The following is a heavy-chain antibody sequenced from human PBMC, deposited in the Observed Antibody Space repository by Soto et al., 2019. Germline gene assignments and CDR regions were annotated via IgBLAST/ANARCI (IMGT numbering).Heavy chain of an antibody. CDR3: ARGGMVAPRLFDY. CDR2: TYYRSKWYN. J-gene: IGHJ4*02. D-gene: IGHD2-15*01. V-gene: IGHV6-1*01. CDR1: GDSVSSNSAA. Sequence: SQTLSLTCAISGDSVSSNSAAWNCIIHSPSRGLEWLGRTYYRSKWYNDYAVSVKSRITIDPDTSKNQFSLQLNSVTPEDTAVYYCARGGMVAPRLFDYWGQGTLVTVSS.